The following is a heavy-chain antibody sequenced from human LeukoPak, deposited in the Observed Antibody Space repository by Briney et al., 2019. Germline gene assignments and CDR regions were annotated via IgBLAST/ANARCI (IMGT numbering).Heavy chain of an antibody. CDR3: ARHVRSGSYAFDI. CDR2: INHSGST. V-gene: IGHV4-34*01. J-gene: IGHJ3*02. Sequence: PSETLSLTCAVYGGSFSGYYWSWIRQPPGKGLEWIGEINHSGSTNYNPSLKSRVTISVDTSKNQFSLKLSSVTAADTAVYYCARHVRSGSYAFDIWGQGTMVTVSS. CDR1: GGSFSGYY. D-gene: IGHD1-26*01.